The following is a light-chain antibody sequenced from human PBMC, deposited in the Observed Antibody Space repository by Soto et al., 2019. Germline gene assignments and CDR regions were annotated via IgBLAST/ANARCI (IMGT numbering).Light chain of an antibody. Sequence: EIVLTQSPGTLSLSPGERATLSCRASQSVGGNYLAWYQQKPGQAPRLLIHGAFSRATGIPDRFSGSGSGTDFTLTISRLEPEDFAVYYCQQYDISWTFGQGNKVEIK. V-gene: IGKV3-20*01. CDR1: QSVGGNY. J-gene: IGKJ1*01. CDR2: GAF. CDR3: QQYDISWT.